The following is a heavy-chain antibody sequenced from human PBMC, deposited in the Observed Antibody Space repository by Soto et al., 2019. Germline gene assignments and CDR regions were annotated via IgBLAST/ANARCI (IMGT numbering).Heavy chain of an antibody. V-gene: IGHV3-11*01. Sequence: GESLKISCAASGFTFSDYYMSWIRQAPGKGLEWVSYISSSGSTIYYADSVKGRFTISRDNAKNSLYLQMNSLRAEDTAVYYCARDICSGGSCYSSRWFDPWGQGTLVTVSS. CDR2: ISSSGSTI. CDR3: ARDICSGGSCYSSRWFDP. D-gene: IGHD2-15*01. CDR1: GFTFSDYY. J-gene: IGHJ5*02.